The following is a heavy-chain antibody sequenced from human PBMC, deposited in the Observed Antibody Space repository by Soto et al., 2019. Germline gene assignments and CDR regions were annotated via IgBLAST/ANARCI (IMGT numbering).Heavy chain of an antibody. J-gene: IGHJ6*02. CDR2: ISYDGSNK. D-gene: IGHD6-19*01. Sequence: QVQLVESGGGVVQPGRSLRLPCAASGFTFSSYGMHWVRQAPGKGLEWVAVISYDGSNKYYADSVKGRFTISRDNSKNTLYLQMNSLRAEDTAVYYCAKDRGWLAERYYYGMDVWGQGTTVTVSS. CDR3: AKDRGWLAERYYYGMDV. CDR1: GFTFSSYG. V-gene: IGHV3-30*18.